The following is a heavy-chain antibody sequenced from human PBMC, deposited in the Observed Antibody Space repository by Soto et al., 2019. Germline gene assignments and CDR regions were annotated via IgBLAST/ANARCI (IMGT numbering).Heavy chain of an antibody. Sequence: WVKVSCKASGLPFRASAVQWVRQSRRHRAEWLGCIVVDSGNTNCAQDFQGRGTIIRDMTTNTTFRHLRSLRSKDSAVYFCAAHSLTNENGGNYFDCFEALGQGTMVTVAS. CDR2: IVVDSGNT. CDR3: AAHSLTNENGGNYFDCFEA. V-gene: IGHV1-58*01. J-gene: IGHJ3*01. D-gene: IGHD2-8*01. CDR1: GLPFRASA.